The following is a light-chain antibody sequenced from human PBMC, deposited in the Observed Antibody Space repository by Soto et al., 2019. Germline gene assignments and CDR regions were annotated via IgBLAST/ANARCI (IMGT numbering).Light chain of an antibody. J-gene: IGKJ4*01. V-gene: IGKV1-12*01. Sequence: DIQMTQSPSSLSASVGDRVTITCRASQDLDRWLAWYQQKPGEAPKVLIFAASSLQSGLPSRFSGGGSWTDFSLTISSLQPEDFATYYCKQSRSFPLTFGGGTKVEIK. CDR3: KQSRSFPLT. CDR1: QDLDRW. CDR2: AAS.